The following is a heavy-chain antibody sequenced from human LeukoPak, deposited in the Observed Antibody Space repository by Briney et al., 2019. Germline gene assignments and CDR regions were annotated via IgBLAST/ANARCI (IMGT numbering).Heavy chain of an antibody. Sequence: SVKVSFKASGGTFSSYAISWVRQAPGQGLEWMGGIIPIFGTANYAQKFQGRVTITADESTSTAYMELSSLRSEDTAVYYCARTRYYYDSSGRNYYFDYWGQGTLVTVSS. CDR1: GGTFSSYA. D-gene: IGHD3-22*01. CDR3: ARTRYYYDSSGRNYYFDY. CDR2: IIPIFGTA. J-gene: IGHJ4*02. V-gene: IGHV1-69*13.